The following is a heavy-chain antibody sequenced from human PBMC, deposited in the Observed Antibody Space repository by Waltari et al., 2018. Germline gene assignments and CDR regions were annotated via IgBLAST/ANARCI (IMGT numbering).Heavy chain of an antibody. V-gene: IGHV4-39*07. CDR2: IYYSGST. CDR3: ARDRGVLYSSFDY. CDR1: GGSISSSSYY. J-gene: IGHJ4*02. Sequence: QLQLQESGPGLVKPSETLSLTCPVSGGSISSSSYYWGWIRQPPGKGLEWIGSIYYSGSTYYNPSLKSRVTISVDTSKNQFSLKLSSVTAADTAVYYCARDRGVLYSSFDYWGQGTLVTVSS. D-gene: IGHD6-13*01.